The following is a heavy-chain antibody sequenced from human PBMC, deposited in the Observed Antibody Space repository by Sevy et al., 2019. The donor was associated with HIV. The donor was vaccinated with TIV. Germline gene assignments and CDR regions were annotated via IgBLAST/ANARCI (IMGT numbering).Heavy chain of an antibody. CDR1: GGSISSYY. CDR3: ARDQLYCSGGSCYSGMDV. Sequence: SETLSLTCTVSGGSISSYYWSWIRQPAGKGLEWIGRIYTSGSTNYTPSLKSRVTMSVDTSKNQFSLKLSSVTAADTAVYYCARDQLYCSGGSCYSGMDVWGQGTTVTVSS. D-gene: IGHD2-15*01. V-gene: IGHV4-4*07. CDR2: IYTSGST. J-gene: IGHJ6*02.